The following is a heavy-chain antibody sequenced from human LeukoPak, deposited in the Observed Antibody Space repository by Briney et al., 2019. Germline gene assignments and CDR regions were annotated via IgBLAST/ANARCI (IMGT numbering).Heavy chain of an antibody. D-gene: IGHD6-19*01. CDR1: GYSISNGYF. CDR3: ARGLAPGWGYYHYYMDV. Sequence: SETLSLTCTVSGYSISNGYFWGWIRQPPGQGLEWIGSIYHSGSTYYNPSLKSRVTISVDTSKNQFSLKLSSVTAADTAVYYCARGLAPGWGYYHYYMDVWGKGTTVTISS. J-gene: IGHJ6*03. V-gene: IGHV4-38-2*02. CDR2: IYHSGST.